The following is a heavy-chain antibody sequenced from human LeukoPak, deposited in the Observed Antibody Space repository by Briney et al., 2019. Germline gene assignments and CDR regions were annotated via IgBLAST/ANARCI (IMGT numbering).Heavy chain of an antibody. J-gene: IGHJ4*02. Sequence: GGSLRLSCAASGFTFSSYEMHWVRQAPGKGLEWVAVISYDGSNKYYADSVKGRFTISRENSKNTLHLQMNSLRAEDTAVYYCAKDHYYYGSGIYFMHYFDYWGQGTLVTVSS. CDR1: GFTFSSYE. D-gene: IGHD3-10*01. CDR3: AKDHYYYGSGIYFMHYFDY. V-gene: IGHV3-30*18. CDR2: ISYDGSNK.